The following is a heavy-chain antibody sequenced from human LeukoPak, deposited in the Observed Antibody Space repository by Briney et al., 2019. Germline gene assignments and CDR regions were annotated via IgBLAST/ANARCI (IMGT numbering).Heavy chain of an antibody. Sequence: PSETLSLTCTVSGASISSYYWSWVRQPPGKGLEWIGYNHNSGSTNYNPSLKSRVTISVDTSKNQFSLKLTSVTAADTAVYYCAEGSMWYGSWGQGTLVTVSS. CDR3: AEGSMWYGS. D-gene: IGHD6-13*01. J-gene: IGHJ5*02. CDR2: NHNSGST. CDR1: GASISSYY. V-gene: IGHV4-59*01.